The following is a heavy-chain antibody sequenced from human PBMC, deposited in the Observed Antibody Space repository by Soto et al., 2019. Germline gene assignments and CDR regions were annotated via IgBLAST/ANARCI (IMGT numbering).Heavy chain of an antibody. J-gene: IGHJ4*02. V-gene: IGHV3-73*01. Sequence: GGSLRLSCAASGFTFSGSAMHWVRRASGKGLEWVGRIRSKANSYATAYAASVKGRFTISRDDSKNTAYLQMNSLKTEDTAVYYCTFTHDYVWGSYRSDYWGQGTLVTVSS. CDR2: IRSKANSYAT. D-gene: IGHD3-16*02. CDR1: GFTFSGSA. CDR3: TFTHDYVWGSYRSDY.